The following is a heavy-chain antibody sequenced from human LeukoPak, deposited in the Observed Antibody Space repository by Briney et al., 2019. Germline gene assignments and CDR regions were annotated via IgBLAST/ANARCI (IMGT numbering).Heavy chain of an antibody. V-gene: IGHV1-2*02. CDR1: GYTFTGYY. CDR3: ARDHEGVVVPAAISNWFDP. Sequence: GASVKVSCKASGYTFTGYYMHWVRQAPRQGLEWMGWINPNSGGTNYAQKFQGRVTMTRDTSISTAYMELSRLRSDDTAVYYCARDHEGVVVPAAISNWFDPWGQGTLVTVSS. D-gene: IGHD2-2*02. CDR2: INPNSGGT. J-gene: IGHJ5*02.